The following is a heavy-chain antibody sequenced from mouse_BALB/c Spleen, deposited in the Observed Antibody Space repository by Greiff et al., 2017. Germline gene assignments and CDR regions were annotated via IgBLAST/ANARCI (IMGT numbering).Heavy chain of an antibody. D-gene: IGHD1-1*01. CDR3: ASPPSTVVPFAY. CDR1: GFNIKDTY. V-gene: IGHV14-3*02. CDR2: IDPANGNT. Sequence: EVQLQQSGAELVKPGASVKLSCTASGFNIKDTYMHWVKQRPEQGLEWIGRIDPANGNTKYDPKFQGKATITADTSSNTAYLQLSSLTSEDTAVYYCASPPSTVVPFAYWGQGTLVTVSA. J-gene: IGHJ3*01.